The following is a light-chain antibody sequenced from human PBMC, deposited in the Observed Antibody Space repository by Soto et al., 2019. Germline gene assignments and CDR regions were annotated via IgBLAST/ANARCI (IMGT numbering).Light chain of an antibody. V-gene: IGLV6-57*01. CDR3: QSYDSSNQV. J-gene: IGLJ2*01. CDR2: EDN. CDR1: SGSIASNY. Sequence: NFMLTQPHSVSESPGKTVTISCTRSSGSIASNYVQWYQQRPGSSPTTVIYEDNQRPSGVPDRLSGSIDSSSNSASLTISGLKTEDEADYYCQSYDSSNQVFGGGTKLTDL.